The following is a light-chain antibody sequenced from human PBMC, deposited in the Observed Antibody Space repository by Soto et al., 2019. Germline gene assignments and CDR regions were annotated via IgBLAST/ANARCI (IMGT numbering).Light chain of an antibody. CDR2: DAS. V-gene: IGKV1-5*01. J-gene: IGKJ2*01. CDR3: QQYNSYPGT. Sequence: DIQMTQSPSTLSASVGDRVTITCRASQSISTWLAWYQQKPGKAPKLLIYDASSLESGVPSRFSGSGPRTEFTLSISSLQPDDFATYYCQQYNSYPGTFGQGTKLEIK. CDR1: QSISTW.